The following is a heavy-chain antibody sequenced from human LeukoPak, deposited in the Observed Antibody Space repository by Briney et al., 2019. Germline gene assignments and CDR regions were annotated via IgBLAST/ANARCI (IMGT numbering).Heavy chain of an antibody. CDR1: GYTFTSYG. CDR3: AILWFGEGTLDV. Sequence: ALVKVSCKASGYTFTSYGISWVRQAPGQGLEWMGWISAYNGNTNYAQKLQGRVTMTTDTSTSTAYMELRSLRSDDTAVYYCAILWFGEGTLDVWGQGTTVTVSS. D-gene: IGHD3-10*01. J-gene: IGHJ6*02. V-gene: IGHV1-18*01. CDR2: ISAYNGNT.